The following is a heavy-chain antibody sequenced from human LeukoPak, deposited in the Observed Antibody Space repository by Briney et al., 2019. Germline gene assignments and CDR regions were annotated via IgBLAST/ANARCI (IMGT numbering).Heavy chain of an antibody. CDR3: ARGVEYCSGGSCYWGYMDV. Sequence: GGSLRLSCAASGFTFSSYEMNWVRQAPGKGLEWVSYISSSGSTIYYADSVKGRFTISRDNAKNSLYLQMNSLRAEDTAVYYCARGVEYCSGGSCYWGYMDVWGKGTTVTISS. D-gene: IGHD2-15*01. V-gene: IGHV3-48*03. J-gene: IGHJ6*03. CDR1: GFTFSSYE. CDR2: ISSSGSTI.